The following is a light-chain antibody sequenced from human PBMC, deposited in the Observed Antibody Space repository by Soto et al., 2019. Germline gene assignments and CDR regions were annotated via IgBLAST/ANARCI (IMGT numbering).Light chain of an antibody. V-gene: IGLV2-8*01. Sequence: QSALTQPPSASGSPGQSVTISCTGTSSDVGGYNSVSWCQHHPGKAPKLIIYEVSKRPSGVPDRFSGSKSGNSASLTVSGLQAEDEADYYCISYAGSNNYVFGTGTKLTVL. J-gene: IGLJ1*01. CDR1: SSDVGGYNS. CDR2: EVS. CDR3: ISYAGSNNYV.